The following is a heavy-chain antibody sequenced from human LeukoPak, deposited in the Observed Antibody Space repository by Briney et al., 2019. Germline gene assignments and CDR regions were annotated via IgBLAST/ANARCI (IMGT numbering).Heavy chain of an antibody. CDR3: ARGSSSSSFGWFDP. CDR2: IYYSGST. V-gene: IGHV4-59*12. CDR1: GGSISSYY. Sequence: SSETLSLTCTVSGGSISSYYWSWIRQPPGKGLEWIGYIYYSGSTNYNPSLKSRVTISVDTSKNQFSLKLSSVTAADTAVYYCARGSSSSSFGWFDPWGQGTLVTVSS. D-gene: IGHD6-6*01. J-gene: IGHJ5*02.